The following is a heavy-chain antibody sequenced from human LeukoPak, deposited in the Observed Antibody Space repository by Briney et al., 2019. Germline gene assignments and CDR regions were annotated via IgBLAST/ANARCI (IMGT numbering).Heavy chain of an antibody. CDR2: IYYSGSA. Sequence: TSETLFLTCTVSGNSVRSSSFYWGWIRQPPGKGLEWIGSIYYSGSAYYNPSLKSRVTISGDASRNQFSLRLSSVTAADTAVYYCVSTLRFLPYRRFDYWGQGTLVTVSS. V-gene: IGHV4-39*01. J-gene: IGHJ4*02. CDR3: VSTLRFLPYRRFDY. CDR1: GNSVRSSSFY. D-gene: IGHD3-3*01.